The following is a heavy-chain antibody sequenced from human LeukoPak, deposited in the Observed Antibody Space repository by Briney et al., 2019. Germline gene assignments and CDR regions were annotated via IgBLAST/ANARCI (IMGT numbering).Heavy chain of an antibody. J-gene: IGHJ5*01. Sequence: PSETLPLTCTVSGGSISNFYWTWIRQSPGKGLEWIGYISYSGTTKYSPSLKSRVTMSLDTSKNQFSLKLNSVTAADTAVYYCARNHGGWFDSWGQGTLVTVSS. CDR1: GGSISNFY. D-gene: IGHD4-23*01. CDR2: ISYSGTT. CDR3: ARNHGGWFDS. V-gene: IGHV4-59*01.